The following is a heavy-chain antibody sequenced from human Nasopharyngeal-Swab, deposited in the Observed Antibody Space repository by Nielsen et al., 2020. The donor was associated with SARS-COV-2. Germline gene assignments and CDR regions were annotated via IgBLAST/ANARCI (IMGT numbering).Heavy chain of an antibody. Sequence: SETLSLTCTVSGGSIKSYYWSWVRRPPGKGLEWIGNFFYSGTPNYNPSPKSRVTISVDAPRNQFSLRLNSVTSADTAMYYCARDSSGWHYWGQGTLVTVSS. CDR2: FFYSGTP. CDR1: GGSIKSYY. J-gene: IGHJ4*02. D-gene: IGHD6-19*01. CDR3: ARDSSGWHY. V-gene: IGHV4-59*01.